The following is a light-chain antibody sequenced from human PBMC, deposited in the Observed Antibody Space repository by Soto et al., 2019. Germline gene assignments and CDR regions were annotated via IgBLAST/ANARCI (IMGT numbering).Light chain of an antibody. Sequence: QSVLTQPASVSGSPGQSITISCTGTSSDVGGYSYVSWYQQHPGKGPKLMIYEVSNRPSGVSNRFSGSKSGNTATLTISGLQAEDEADYYCSSYTSTTTRVFGTGTRSPS. CDR3: SSYTSTTTRV. V-gene: IGLV2-14*03. CDR1: SSDVGGYSY. CDR2: EVS. J-gene: IGLJ1*01.